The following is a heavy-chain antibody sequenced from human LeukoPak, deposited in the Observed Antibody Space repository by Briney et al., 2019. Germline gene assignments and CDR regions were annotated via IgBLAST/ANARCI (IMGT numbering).Heavy chain of an antibody. CDR3: ASSPNFYYYYMDV. Sequence: SETLSLTCTVSGGSISSYYWSWIRQPAGKGLEWIGRIYSNGITNCNPSLKSRLTMSVDTSKKEFSLKLTSVTAADTGVYYCASSPNFYYYYMDVWGKGTTVTVSS. CDR2: IYSNGIT. J-gene: IGHJ6*03. CDR1: GGSISSYY. V-gene: IGHV4-4*07.